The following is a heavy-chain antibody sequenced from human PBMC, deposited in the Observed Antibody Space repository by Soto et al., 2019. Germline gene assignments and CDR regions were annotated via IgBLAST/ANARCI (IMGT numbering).Heavy chain of an antibody. D-gene: IGHD3-22*01. Sequence: GGSVRLSCEAFGFTVSTNYMSWVRQTPGKGLEWVSVFYSGGSTFYADSVKGQVTISADKSISTAYLQWSSLKASDTAMYYCARQYDSSGYIDYWGQGTLVTVSS. CDR2: FYSGGST. J-gene: IGHJ4*02. V-gene: IGHV3-53*01. CDR3: ARQYDSSGYIDY. CDR1: GFTVSTNY.